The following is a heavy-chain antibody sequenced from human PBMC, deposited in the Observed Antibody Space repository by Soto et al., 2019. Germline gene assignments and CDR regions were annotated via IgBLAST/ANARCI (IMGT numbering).Heavy chain of an antibody. CDR1: GFTFRSYV. J-gene: IGHJ4*02. D-gene: IGHD3-16*01. CDR2: TSDDGSNN. V-gene: IGHV3-33*05. Sequence: QVQLVESGGGVVQPGTSLRLSCVGSGFTFRSYVIHWVRQAPGKGLEWVALTSDDGSNNFYGDSVKGRFTISRDNSRNTVELQMDSLRREDTALYYCARWGTTGGLDVWGQGTLVSVSS. CDR3: ARWGTTGGLDV.